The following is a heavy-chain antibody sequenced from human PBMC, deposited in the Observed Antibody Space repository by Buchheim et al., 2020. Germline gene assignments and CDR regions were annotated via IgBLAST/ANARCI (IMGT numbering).Heavy chain of an antibody. V-gene: IGHV3-30*18. J-gene: IGHJ6*02. CDR3: AKGSDTGGQGMDV. CDR1: GFFFDGYA. D-gene: IGHD3-16*01. Sequence: QEQLVESGGDVVQPGRSLRLSCTPSGFFFDGYAMHWVRQAPGKGLEWVAFISYGGIEEFYADSVKGRFTISRDNVKDTLHLQMDSLRPEDTAVYYCAKGSDTGGQGMDVWGQGTT. CDR2: ISYGGIEE.